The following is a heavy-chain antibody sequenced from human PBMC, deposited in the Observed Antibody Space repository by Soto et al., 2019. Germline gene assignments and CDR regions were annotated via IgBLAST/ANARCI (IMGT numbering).Heavy chain of an antibody. CDR2: VFYTGST. CDR1: GGSINSYH. Sequence: SETLSLTCTVSGGSINSYHWSWIRQSPGKGLEWIGYVFYTGSTKYNPALKRRVAISVDTSKSQFSLRLISVTAADTGLYYCARSYSGTFYGYDTWGQGILVTVSS. J-gene: IGHJ5*02. CDR3: ARSYSGTFYGYDT. V-gene: IGHV4-59*01. D-gene: IGHD1-26*01.